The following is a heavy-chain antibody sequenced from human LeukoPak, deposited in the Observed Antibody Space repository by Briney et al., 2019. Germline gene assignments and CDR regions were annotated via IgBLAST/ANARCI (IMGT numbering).Heavy chain of an antibody. V-gene: IGHV5-51*01. CDR3: GTHRISGPLYGSGLDY. J-gene: IGHJ4*02. Sequence: GGALKISFQAGGWTFSTKWMAWVRAMPGRGRAGMGMIYPYDCDARYRPSFRGQVTISADTSISTTYLPGSSLEAADTARYYFGTHRISGPLYGSGLDYWCQGPLVPVSS. D-gene: IGHD6-19*01. CDR1: GWTFSTKW. CDR2: IYPYDCDA.